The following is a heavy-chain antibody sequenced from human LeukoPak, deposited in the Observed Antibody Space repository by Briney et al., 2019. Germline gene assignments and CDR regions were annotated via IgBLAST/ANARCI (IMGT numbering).Heavy chain of an antibody. V-gene: IGHV3-11*01. CDR1: GFRFSDYY. CDR2: ISTGGGTI. Sequence: GGSLRLSCAASGFRFSDYYMTWIRQAPGKGLEWVSYISTGGGTIYYADSVKGRFTMSRDNAENSLYLVMNSLRAEDTAVYYCARGKSEFDYWGQGTLVIVSS. D-gene: IGHD3-3*01. CDR3: ARGKSEFDY. J-gene: IGHJ4*02.